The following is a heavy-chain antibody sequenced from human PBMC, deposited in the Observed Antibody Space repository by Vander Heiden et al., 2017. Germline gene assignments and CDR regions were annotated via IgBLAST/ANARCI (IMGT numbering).Heavy chain of an antibody. CDR1: GFSFGTYA. J-gene: IGHJ4*02. CDR3: AKKGAVIATACDS. V-gene: IGHV3-23*01. CDR2: VTSSGAST. Sequence: EVQLLESGGGLVQPGGSLRLPWVVSGFSFGTYAMGWVRRAPGKGLQWVSSVTSSGASTDYADSVKGRFTISRDNSKNMLFLQMNSLRGDDTAIYYCAKKGAVIATACDSWGQGTLVIVSS. D-gene: IGHD2-21*01.